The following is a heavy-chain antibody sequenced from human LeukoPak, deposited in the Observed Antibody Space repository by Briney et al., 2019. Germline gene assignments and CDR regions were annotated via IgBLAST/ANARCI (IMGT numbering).Heavy chain of an antibody. CDR2: ISGSGGST. Sequence: GGSLRLSCAASGFTFSSYAMSWVRQAPGKGLEWVSVISGSGGSTYYADSVKGRFTLSRDNSKNTLYLQMNSLRAEDTAVYYCAKPNRNTYYYDSSGAFDIWGQGTMVTVS. V-gene: IGHV3-23*01. CDR1: GFTFSSYA. CDR3: AKPNRNTYYYDSSGAFDI. D-gene: IGHD3-22*01. J-gene: IGHJ3*02.